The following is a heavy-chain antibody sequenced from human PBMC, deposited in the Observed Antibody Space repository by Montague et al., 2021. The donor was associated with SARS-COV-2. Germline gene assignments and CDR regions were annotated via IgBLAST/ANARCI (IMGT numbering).Heavy chain of an antibody. CDR1: GFTFSSYA. D-gene: IGHD3-10*01. V-gene: IGHV3-23*01. Sequence: SLRLSCAASGFTFSSYAMSCVRQAPGKGLEWVSAISGSGGSTYYADSVKGRFTISRDNSKNTLYLQMSSLRAEDTAVYYCAKAGGVTMVRGVITPSNWFDPWGQGTLVTVSS. CDR3: AKAGGVTMVRGVITPSNWFDP. CDR2: ISGSGGST. J-gene: IGHJ5*02.